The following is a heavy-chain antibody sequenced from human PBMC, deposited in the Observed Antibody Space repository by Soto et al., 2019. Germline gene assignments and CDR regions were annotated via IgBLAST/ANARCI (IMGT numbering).Heavy chain of an antibody. CDR1: VGTFSSYA. CDR2: IIPIFGTA. J-gene: IGHJ6*02. D-gene: IGHD6-13*01. Sequence: QVQLVQSGAEVKKPGSSVKVSCKASVGTFSSYAISWVRQAPGQGLEWLGGIIPIFGTANYAQKFQGRVKITADESTSTAYMELSSLRSEDTAVYYCARERGIAAHYYDYGMDVWGQGTTVTVSS. CDR3: ARERGIAAHYYDYGMDV. V-gene: IGHV1-69*01.